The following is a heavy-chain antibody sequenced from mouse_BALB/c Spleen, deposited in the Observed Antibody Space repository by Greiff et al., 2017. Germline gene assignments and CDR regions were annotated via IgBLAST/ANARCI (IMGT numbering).Heavy chain of an antibody. CDR2: ISSGSSTI. CDR3: AKRPGRGAMDY. V-gene: IGHV5-17*03. Sequence: EVKLVESGGGLVQPGGSRKLSCAASGFTFSSFGMHWVRQAPEKGLEWVAYISSGSSTIYYADTVKGRFTISRDNPKNTLYLQMSSLKSEDTAMYYCAKRPGRGAMDYWGQGTSVTVSS. J-gene: IGHJ4*01. CDR1: GFTFSSFG.